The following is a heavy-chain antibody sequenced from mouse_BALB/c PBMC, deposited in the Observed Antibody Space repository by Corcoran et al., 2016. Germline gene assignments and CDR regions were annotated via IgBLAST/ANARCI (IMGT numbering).Heavy chain of an antibody. D-gene: IGHD3-3*01. J-gene: IGHJ2*01. CDR2: ISYDGSN. V-gene: IGHV3-6*02. CDR3: ASGTYYLDY. CDR1: GYSITRGYY. Sequence: VQLPESGLGLVKASQCLSLNSSVTGYSITRGYYWNWIRQFGGKKMEWMGYISYDGSNNYNPALKNQIPINHDTSKKQFFLKLNSVTTDDTASYYCASGTYYLDYWGQGTTLTVSS.